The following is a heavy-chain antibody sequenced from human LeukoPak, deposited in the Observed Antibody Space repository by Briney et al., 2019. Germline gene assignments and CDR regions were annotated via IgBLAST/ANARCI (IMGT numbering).Heavy chain of an antibody. Sequence: GGSLRLSCAASGFTFSNAWMNWVRQPPGKGLEWVSSISSNSNYIYYADSVKGRFTISRDTANNSLYLQMNSLRAEDTAVYYCARVGFDAFDIWGQGTMVTVSS. CDR1: GFTFSNAW. J-gene: IGHJ3*02. V-gene: IGHV3-21*01. CDR3: ARVGFDAFDI. CDR2: ISSNSNYI.